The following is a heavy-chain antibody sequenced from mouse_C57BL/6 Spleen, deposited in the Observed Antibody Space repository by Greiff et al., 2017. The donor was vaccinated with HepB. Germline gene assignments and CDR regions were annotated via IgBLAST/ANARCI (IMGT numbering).Heavy chain of an antibody. J-gene: IGHJ1*03. D-gene: IGHD1-1*01. CDR3: ARPYYYGSSYFDV. Sequence: VKLQESGPELVKPGASVKISCKASGYAFSSSWMNWVKQRPGKGLEWIGRIYPGDGDTNYNGKFKGKATLTADKSSSTAYMQLSSLTSEDSAVYFCARPYYYGSSYFDVWGTGTTVTVSS. CDR1: GYAFSSSW. CDR2: IYPGDGDT. V-gene: IGHV1-82*01.